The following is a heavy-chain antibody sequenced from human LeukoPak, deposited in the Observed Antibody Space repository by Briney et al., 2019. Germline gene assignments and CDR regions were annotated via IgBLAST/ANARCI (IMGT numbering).Heavy chain of an antibody. CDR3: AREGRPYSNYNWFDP. Sequence: SETLSLTCTVSNGSISSFYWTWIRQPPGKGLEWIGYIYYTGSTNYNPSLKSRVTISVDTSKNQFSLKLSSVTAADTAVYYCAREGRPYSNYNWFDPWGQGTLVTVSS. CDR2: IYYTGST. V-gene: IGHV4-59*01. D-gene: IGHD4-11*01. J-gene: IGHJ5*02. CDR1: NGSISSFY.